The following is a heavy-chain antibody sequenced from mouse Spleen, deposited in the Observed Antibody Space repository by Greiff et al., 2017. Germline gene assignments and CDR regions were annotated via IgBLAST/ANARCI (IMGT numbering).Heavy chain of an antibody. V-gene: IGHV1-82*01. J-gene: IGHJ2*01. CDR2: IYPGDGDT. D-gene: IGHD1-1*01. CDR3: AKRSTVVATGGYFDY. CDR1: GYAFSSSW. Sequence: VQLQESGPELVKPGASVKISCKASGYAFSSSWMNWVKQRPGKGLEWIGRIYPGDGDTNYNGKFKGKATLTADKSSSTAYMQLSSLTSEDSAVYFCAKRSTVVATGGYFDYWGQGTTLTVSS.